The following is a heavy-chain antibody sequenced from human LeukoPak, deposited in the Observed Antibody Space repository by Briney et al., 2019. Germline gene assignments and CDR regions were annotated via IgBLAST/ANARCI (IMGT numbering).Heavy chain of an antibody. D-gene: IGHD4-17*01. J-gene: IGHJ5*02. CDR1: GYTFTGYY. CDR2: INPNSGGT. V-gene: IGHV1-2*02. CDR3: ARKMLGLRPKNWFDP. Sequence: ASVQVSCKASGYTFTGYYMHWVRQAPGQGLEGMGWINPNSGGTNYAQKFQGRVTMTRDTSISTAYMELSRLRSDDTAVYYCARKMLGLRPKNWFDPWGQGTLVTVSS.